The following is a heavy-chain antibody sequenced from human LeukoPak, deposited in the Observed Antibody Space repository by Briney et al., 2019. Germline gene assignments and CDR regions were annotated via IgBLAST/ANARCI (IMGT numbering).Heavy chain of an antibody. CDR3: ARPSRGGSWPFDY. CDR2: IYPGDSDT. CDR1: GYSFTSYW. J-gene: IGHJ4*02. D-gene: IGHD2-15*01. V-gene: IGHV5-51*01. Sequence: GESLKISCKGSGYSFTSYWIGWVRQMPGKGLEWMGIIYPGDSDTGYSPSFQGQVTISADKSISTANLQWSSMKASDTAMYYCARPSRGGSWPFDYWGQGTLVTVSS.